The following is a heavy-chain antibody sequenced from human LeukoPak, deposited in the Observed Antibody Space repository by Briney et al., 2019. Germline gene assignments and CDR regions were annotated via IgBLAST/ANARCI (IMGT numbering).Heavy chain of an antibody. CDR2: IKPNSGGT. J-gene: IGHJ4*02. V-gene: IGHV1-2*02. D-gene: IGHD3-10*01. Sequence: GASVKVSCKASGYTFTGYYMHWVRQAPGQGLERVGWIKPNSGGTNYAQKFQGRVTMTRDTSISTAYMELSRLRSDDTAVYYCASRVAMLWFGESDLDYWGQGTLVTVSS. CDR1: GYTFTGYY. CDR3: ASRVAMLWFGESDLDY.